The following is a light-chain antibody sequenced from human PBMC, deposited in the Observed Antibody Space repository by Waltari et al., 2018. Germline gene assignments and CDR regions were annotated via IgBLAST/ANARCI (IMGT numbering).Light chain of an antibody. CDR2: DVS. CDR3: CSFTSRSTWV. Sequence: QSALTQPASLSGSPGPSITISCTGTSSAVVRYNLFSWYQQHPGKVPKLLIFDVSNRPSGVSNRFSGSKSGNTASLTISGLQAEDESDYYCCSFTSRSTWVFGGGTKLTVL. CDR1: SSAVVRYNL. J-gene: IGLJ3*02. V-gene: IGLV2-14*01.